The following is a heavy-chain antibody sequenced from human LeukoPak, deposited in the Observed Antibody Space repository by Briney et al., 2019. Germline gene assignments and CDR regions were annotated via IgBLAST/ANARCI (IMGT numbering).Heavy chain of an antibody. CDR2: INSDGSST. V-gene: IGHV3-74*01. J-gene: IGHJ5*02. CDR3: TRDLDGAPTPNWFDP. CDR1: GFTFSSYW. D-gene: IGHD3-16*01. Sequence: GESLRLSCAASGFTFSSYWMHWVRQAPGKGLVWVSHINSDGSSTSYADSVKGRFTIPRDNAKNTLYLQMNSLRAEDTAVYYCTRDLDGAPTPNWFDPRGQGTLVSVSS.